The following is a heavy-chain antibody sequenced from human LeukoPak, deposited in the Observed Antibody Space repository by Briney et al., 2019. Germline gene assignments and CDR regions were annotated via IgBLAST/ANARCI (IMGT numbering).Heavy chain of an antibody. CDR1: GYTLTELS. CDR3: ATVKYDFWSGPFDY. D-gene: IGHD3-3*01. V-gene: IGHV1-24*01. CDR2: FDPEDGET. Sequence: ASMKVSCKVSGYTLTELSMHWVRQAPGKGLEWMGGFDPEDGETIYAQKFQGRVTMTEDTSTDTAYMELSSLRSEDTAVYYCATVKYDFWSGPFDYWGQGTLVTVSS. J-gene: IGHJ4*02.